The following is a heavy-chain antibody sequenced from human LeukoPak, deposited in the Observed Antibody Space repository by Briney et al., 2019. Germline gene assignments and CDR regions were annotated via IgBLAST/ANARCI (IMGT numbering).Heavy chain of an antibody. CDR2: INTDGSST. Sequence: GGSLRLSCAASGFTFSSYWMHWVRQAPGKGLVWVSHINTDGSSTTYADSVKGRLTISRDNAKNTLYLQMDSLRAEDTAVYYCARSGGSSSLGYWGQGTLVTVSS. J-gene: IGHJ4*02. CDR1: GFTFSSYW. V-gene: IGHV3-74*01. D-gene: IGHD6-6*01. CDR3: ARSGGSSSLGY.